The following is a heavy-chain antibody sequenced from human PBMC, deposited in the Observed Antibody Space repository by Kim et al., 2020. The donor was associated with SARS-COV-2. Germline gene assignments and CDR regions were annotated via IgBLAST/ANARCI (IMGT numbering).Heavy chain of an antibody. CDR2: ISWNSGSI. D-gene: IGHD3-10*01. J-gene: IGHJ4*02. CDR3: AKDIGYGSGSPDY. Sequence: GGSLRLSCAASGFTFDDYGMHWVRQAPGKGLEWVSGISWNSGSICYADSVKGRFTISRDNAKNSLYLQMNSLRAEDTALYYCAKDIGYGSGSPDYWGQGTLVTVSS. CDR1: GFTFDDYG. V-gene: IGHV3-9*01.